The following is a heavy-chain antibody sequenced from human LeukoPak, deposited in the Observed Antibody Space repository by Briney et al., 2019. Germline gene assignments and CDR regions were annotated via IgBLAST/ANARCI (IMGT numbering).Heavy chain of an antibody. V-gene: IGHV1-18*01. CDR2: ISAYNGNT. J-gene: IGHJ3*02. CDR3: ATDRSIVGAYDAFDI. CDR1: GYTFTSYG. D-gene: IGHD1-26*01. Sequence: ASVKVSCKASGYTFTSYGISWVRQAPGQGLEWMGWISAYNGNTNYAQKLQGRVTMTTDTSTSTAYMELRSLRSEDTAVYYCATDRSIVGAYDAFDIWGQGTMVTVSS.